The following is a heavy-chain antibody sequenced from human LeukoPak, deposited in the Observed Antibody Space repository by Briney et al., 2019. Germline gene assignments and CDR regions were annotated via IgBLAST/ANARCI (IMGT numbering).Heavy chain of an antibody. V-gene: IGHV3-66*01. CDR3: ASLRPTSRQYFDY. J-gene: IGHJ4*02. CDR2: IYSGGST. D-gene: IGHD6-25*01. Sequence: GGSLRLSCAASGFTFSSYAMSWVRQAPGKGLKWVSIIYSGGSTYYADSVRGRFTISRDNSKNTLYLQMNSLRAEDTAVYYCASLRPTSRQYFDYWGQGTLVTVSS. CDR1: GFTFSSYA.